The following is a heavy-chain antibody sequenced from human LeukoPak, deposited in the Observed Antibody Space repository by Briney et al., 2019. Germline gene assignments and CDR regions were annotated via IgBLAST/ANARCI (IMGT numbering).Heavy chain of an antibody. Sequence: GGSLRLSCAASEFTFSSYEMNWVRQAPGKGLEWVSYISSSGNTIYYADSVKGRFTISRDNAKNSLYLQMNSLRAEDTAIYYCATYRQVLLPFESWGQGTLVTVSS. J-gene: IGHJ4*02. D-gene: IGHD2-8*02. CDR2: ISSSGNTI. CDR1: EFTFSSYE. V-gene: IGHV3-48*03. CDR3: ATYRQVLLPFES.